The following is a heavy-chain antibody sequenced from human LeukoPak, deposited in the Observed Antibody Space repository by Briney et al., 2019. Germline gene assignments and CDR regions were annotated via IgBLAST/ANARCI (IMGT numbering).Heavy chain of an antibody. CDR1: GGSISSGDCC. CDR3: ARDAVAVRGVITGLFDY. CDR2: IYYSGST. Sequence: SQTLSLTCTVSGGSISSGDCCWSWIHQPPGKGLEWIGSIYYSGSTYYNPSLKSRVTISVDTSKNQFSLKLSSVTAADTAVYYCARDAVAVRGVITGLFDYWGQGTLVTVSS. V-gene: IGHV4-39*07. J-gene: IGHJ4*02. D-gene: IGHD3-10*01.